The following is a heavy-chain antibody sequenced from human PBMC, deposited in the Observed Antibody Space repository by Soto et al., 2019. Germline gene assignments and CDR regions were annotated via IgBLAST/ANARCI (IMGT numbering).Heavy chain of an antibody. Sequence: PGESLKISCKGSGYSFTSYWISWVRQMPGKGLEWMGRIDPSDSYTNYSPSFQGHVTISADKSISTAYLQWSSLKASDTAMYYCARIKQLCRYYYYGMDVWGQGTTVTVSS. CDR3: ARIKQLCRYYYYGMDV. CDR1: GYSFTSYW. CDR2: IDPSDSYT. J-gene: IGHJ6*02. V-gene: IGHV5-10-1*01. D-gene: IGHD6-6*01.